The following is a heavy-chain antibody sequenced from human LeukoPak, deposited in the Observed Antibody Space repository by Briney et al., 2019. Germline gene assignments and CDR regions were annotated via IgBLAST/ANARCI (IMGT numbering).Heavy chain of an antibody. CDR2: IIPIFGTA. CDR1: GGTFSSYA. Sequence: GSSVKVSCKASGGTFSSYAISWVRQAPGQGLEWMGGIIPIFGTANYAQKFQGRVTITTDESTSTAYMELGSLRSEDTAVYYCAGGDVDTAMAADQFDYWGQGTLVTVSS. V-gene: IGHV1-69*05. J-gene: IGHJ4*02. CDR3: AGGDVDTAMAADQFDY. D-gene: IGHD5-18*01.